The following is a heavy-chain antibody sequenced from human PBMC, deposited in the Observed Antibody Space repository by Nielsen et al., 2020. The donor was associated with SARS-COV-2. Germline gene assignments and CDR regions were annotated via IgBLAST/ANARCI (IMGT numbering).Heavy chain of an antibody. CDR1: GYSISSGYY. J-gene: IGHJ4*02. CDR2: IYHSGST. Sequence: SETLSLTCTVSGYSISSGYYWGWIRQPPGKGLEWIGSIYHSGSTYYNPSLKSRVTISVDTSKNQFSLKLSSVTAADTAVYYCARYRFGTGIFDYWGQGTLVTVSS. D-gene: IGHD3-10*01. V-gene: IGHV4-38-2*02. CDR3: ARYRFGTGIFDY.